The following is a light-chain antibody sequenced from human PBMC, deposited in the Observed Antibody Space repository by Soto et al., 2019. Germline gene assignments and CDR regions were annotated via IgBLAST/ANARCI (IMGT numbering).Light chain of an antibody. J-gene: IGLJ2*01. Sequence: QSALTQPASVSGSPGQSITISCTGTSSDVGSYNLVSWYQQHPVKAPKLMIYEGSKRPSGVSNRFSGSKSGNTASLTISGLQAEDEADYYCCSYAGSSTLVVFGGGPKLTVL. CDR2: EGS. CDR1: SSDVGSYNL. V-gene: IGLV2-23*01. CDR3: CSYAGSSTLVV.